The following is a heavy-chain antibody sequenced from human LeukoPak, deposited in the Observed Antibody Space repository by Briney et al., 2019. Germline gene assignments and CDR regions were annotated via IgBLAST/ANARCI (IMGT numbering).Heavy chain of an antibody. D-gene: IGHD6-19*01. CDR2: IYYSGST. CDR1: GGSISSSSYY. V-gene: IGHV4-39*07. Sequence: SETLSLTCTVSGGSISSSSYYWGWIRQPPGKGLEWIGNIYYSGSTYYNPSLKSRVTISLDTSKNQFSLRLSSVTAADTAVYYCARDVVAAVAGRGPFDYWGQGTLVTVSS. J-gene: IGHJ4*02. CDR3: ARDVVAAVAGRGPFDY.